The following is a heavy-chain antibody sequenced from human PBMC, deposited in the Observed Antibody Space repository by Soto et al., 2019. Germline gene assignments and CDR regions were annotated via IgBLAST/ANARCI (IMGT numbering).Heavy chain of an antibody. D-gene: IGHD3-22*01. V-gene: IGHV4-30-4*01. CDR3: ASAPTNYYDTSGYFGIHY. CDR1: GGSISSGDYY. J-gene: IGHJ4*02. CDR2: ISYSGST. Sequence: SETLSLTCTVCGGSISSGDYYWNWIRQPPGKGLEWIGYISYSGSTYYNPSLKSRLTISVDTSKNQFSLKLSSVTAADTAVYYCASAPTNYYDTSGYFGIHYWGQGTLVTVSS.